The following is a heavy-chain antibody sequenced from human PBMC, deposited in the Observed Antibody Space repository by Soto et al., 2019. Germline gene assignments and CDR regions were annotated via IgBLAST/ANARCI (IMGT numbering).Heavy chain of an antibody. J-gene: IGHJ6*02. CDR2: ISAYNGNT. CDR1: GYTFTSYG. Sequence: QVQLVQSGAEVKKPGASVKVSCKASGYTFTSYGISWVRQAPGQGLEWMGWISAYNGNTNYAQKLQGRVTMTTDTSTSTAYMELRSLRSDDTVVYYCARDIVVVPAAIVPYYYYYGMDVWGQGTTVTVSS. D-gene: IGHD2-2*02. CDR3: ARDIVVVPAAIVPYYYYYGMDV. V-gene: IGHV1-18*01.